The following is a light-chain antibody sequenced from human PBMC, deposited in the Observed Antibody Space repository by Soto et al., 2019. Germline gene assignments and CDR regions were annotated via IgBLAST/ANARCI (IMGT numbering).Light chain of an antibody. CDR1: SSNIGSST. CDR3: AAWDDSLNGYV. J-gene: IGLJ1*01. CDR2: SKN. Sequence: QAVVTQPPSASGTPGQRVTISCSGSSSNIGSSTVNWYQQLPGTAPKLLIYSKNQRPSGVPDRFSGSKSGTSASLAISGLQSEDEDDYYCAAWDDSLNGYVIGTGTKVTVL. V-gene: IGLV1-44*01.